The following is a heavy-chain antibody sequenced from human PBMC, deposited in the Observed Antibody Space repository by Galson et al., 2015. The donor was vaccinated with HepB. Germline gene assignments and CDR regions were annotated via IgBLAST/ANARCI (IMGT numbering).Heavy chain of an antibody. Sequence: QSGAEVKKPGESLRISCKGSGYSFTSYWISWVRQMPGKGLEWMGRIDPSDSYTNYSPSFQGQVTISADKSISTAYLQWSSLKASDTAMYYCARRVTTRGPLRYFDWFDYWGQGTLVTVSS. J-gene: IGHJ4*02. CDR3: ARRVTTRGPLRYFDWFDY. CDR2: IDPSDSYT. V-gene: IGHV5-10-1*04. CDR1: GYSFTSYW. D-gene: IGHD3-9*01.